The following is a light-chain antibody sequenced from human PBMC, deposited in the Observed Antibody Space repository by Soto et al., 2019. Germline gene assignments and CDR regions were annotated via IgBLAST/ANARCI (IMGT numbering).Light chain of an antibody. Sequence: DIQMTQSPSSLSASVGDRVTITCRASQSISSYLNWYQQKPGKAPKLLIYAASSLQSGVPSRFSGSGSGTDFTLTISSLQPEDFATYYCQHSYSTPSCTFGQGTKLEIK. CDR1: QSISSY. V-gene: IGKV1-39*01. CDR3: QHSYSTPSCT. J-gene: IGKJ2*02. CDR2: AAS.